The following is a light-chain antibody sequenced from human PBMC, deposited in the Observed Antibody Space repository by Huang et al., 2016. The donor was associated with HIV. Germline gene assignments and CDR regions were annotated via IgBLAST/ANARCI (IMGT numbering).Light chain of an antibody. Sequence: EIVMTQSPATLSVSPGERATLSCRASQSVSSNLAWYQQKPGQAPSLLIYAASTRAPGIPGRFSGRGSGTEFTLTIRRLQSEDFAVYYCQQYNNWPRTFGQGTKVEIK. J-gene: IGKJ1*01. CDR1: QSVSSN. CDR3: QQYNNWPRT. CDR2: AAS. V-gene: IGKV3-15*01.